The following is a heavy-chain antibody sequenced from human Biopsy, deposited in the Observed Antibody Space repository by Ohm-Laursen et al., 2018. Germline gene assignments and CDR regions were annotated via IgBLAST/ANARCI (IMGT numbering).Heavy chain of an antibody. Sequence: PSETLSLTCSVSGGSVGDYFLSWIRLVPGKRPEWIGYTYYRGTSENNPSLRSRVTTSVDISRNQFFLNMKSVTGADTAVYYCAAFPFSGGPAFDIWGQGTTVSVSS. D-gene: IGHD2/OR15-2a*01. V-gene: IGHV4-59*02. CDR3: AAFPFSGGPAFDI. CDR1: GGSVGDYF. J-gene: IGHJ3*02. CDR2: TYYRGTS.